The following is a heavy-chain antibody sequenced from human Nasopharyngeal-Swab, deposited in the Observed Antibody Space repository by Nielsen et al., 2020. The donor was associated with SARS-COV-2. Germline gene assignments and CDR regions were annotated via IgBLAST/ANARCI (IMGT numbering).Heavy chain of an antibody. CDR2: IYSGGST. Sequence: GESLKISCAASGLTVSSNYMSWVRQAPGKGLEWVSVIYSGGSTYYADSVKGRFTISRDNSKNTLYLQMNSLRAEDTAVYYCANAHVYSSSWYEGYYYYYGMDVWGQGTTVTVSS. J-gene: IGHJ6*02. CDR3: ANAHVYSSSWYEGYYYYYGMDV. V-gene: IGHV3-53*01. CDR1: GLTVSSNY. D-gene: IGHD6-13*01.